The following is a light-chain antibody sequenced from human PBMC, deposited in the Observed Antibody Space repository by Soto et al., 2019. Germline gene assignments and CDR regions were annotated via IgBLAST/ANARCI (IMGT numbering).Light chain of an antibody. Sequence: QSALTQPASMSGSPGQSITISCTGTSSDVGNYNLVSWYQQHPGKAPKLIIYEVSKRPSGVSNRFFGSKSGNTASLTISGLQAEDEADYYCCSYAGSSTLDVFGTGTKVTVL. CDR3: CSYAGSSTLDV. CDR1: SSDVGNYNL. CDR2: EVS. J-gene: IGLJ1*01. V-gene: IGLV2-23*02.